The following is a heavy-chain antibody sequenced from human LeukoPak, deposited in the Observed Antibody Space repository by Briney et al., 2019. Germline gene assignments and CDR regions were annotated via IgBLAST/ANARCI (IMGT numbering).Heavy chain of an antibody. CDR1: GFTFSTYV. V-gene: IGHV3-23*01. CDR3: AKTDQEWLLDY. J-gene: IGHJ4*02. CDR2: ITGSGGST. D-gene: IGHD3-3*01. Sequence: GGSLRLSCAASGFTFSTYVVNWVRQAPGKGLEWVSTITGSGGSTYYADSVKGRFTISRDNSKNTLYLQMSSLRVEDTAVYYCAKTDQEWLLDYWGQGTLVTVSS.